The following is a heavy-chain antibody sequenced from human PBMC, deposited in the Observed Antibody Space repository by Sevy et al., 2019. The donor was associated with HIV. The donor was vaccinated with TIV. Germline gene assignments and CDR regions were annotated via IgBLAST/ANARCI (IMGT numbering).Heavy chain of an antibody. V-gene: IGHV3-7*04. CDR3: ARVAIPATGPFDLYYFDY. CDR1: GFTFSSYR. CDR2: INRDGSEK. Sequence: GGSLRLSCAASGFTFSSYRMNWVRQAPGKGLEWVANINRDGSEKYYVDSVKGRFTISRDNAKNSVSLQMNRLRAEDTAVYYCARVAIPATGPFDLYYFDYWGQATLVTVSS. D-gene: IGHD6-25*01. J-gene: IGHJ4*02.